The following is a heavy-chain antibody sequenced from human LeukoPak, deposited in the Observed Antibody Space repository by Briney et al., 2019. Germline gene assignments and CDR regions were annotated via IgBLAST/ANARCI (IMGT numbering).Heavy chain of an antibody. CDR3: ARALAGDSSGWHPYYYYYYYMDV. Sequence: SVKVSCKASGGTFSSYAISWVRQAPGQGLEWMGGIIPIFGTANYAQKFQGRVTITADESTSTAYMELSSLRSEDTAVYYCARALAGDSSGWHPYYYYYYYMDVWGKGTTVTVSS. CDR1: GGTFSSYA. V-gene: IGHV1-69*13. CDR2: IIPIFGTA. J-gene: IGHJ6*03. D-gene: IGHD6-19*01.